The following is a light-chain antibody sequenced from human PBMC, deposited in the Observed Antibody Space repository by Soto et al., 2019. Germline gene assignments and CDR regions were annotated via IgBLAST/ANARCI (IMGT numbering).Light chain of an antibody. CDR2: YDS. CDR1: NSGSKS. CDR3: QVWDSSSDHPYVV. V-gene: IGLV3-21*04. J-gene: IGLJ2*01. Sequence: SSELTQPPSVSVAPGKTARITCGGNNSGSKSVHWYPQNPGQAPRLAIYYDSDRPSRIPERFSGSNSWNTGTLTISRVDGGDEADYCCQVWDSSSDHPYVVFGGGTKLTVL.